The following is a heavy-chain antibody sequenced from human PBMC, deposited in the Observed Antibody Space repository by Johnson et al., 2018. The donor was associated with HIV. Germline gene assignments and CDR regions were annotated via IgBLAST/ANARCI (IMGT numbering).Heavy chain of an antibody. J-gene: IGHJ3*02. CDR2: INRDGSGT. CDR3: ARDWDYYDSSGYYYAVMVDAFDI. D-gene: IGHD3-22*01. Sequence: VQLVESGGGLVQPGGSLRLSCAASGLIFSRSWIHWVRQAPGKGLVWVSRINRDGSGTSHADSVKGRFPISRDNARHTLYLQMNSLRAEDTALYYCARDWDYYDSSGYYYAVMVDAFDIWGQGT. CDR1: GLIFSRSW. V-gene: IGHV3-74*01.